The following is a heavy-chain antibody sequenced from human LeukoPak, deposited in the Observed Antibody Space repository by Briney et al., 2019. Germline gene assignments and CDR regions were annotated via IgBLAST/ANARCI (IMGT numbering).Heavy chain of an antibody. CDR1: GFTFSSYD. V-gene: IGHV3-13*01. J-gene: IGHJ6*02. D-gene: IGHD6-13*01. CDR3: ARARYSSSWAPLYGMDV. Sequence: GGSLRLPCAASGFTFSSYDMHWVRQATGKGLEWVSAIGTAGDTYYPGSVKGRFTISRENAKNSLYLQMNSLRAENTAVYYCARARYSSSWAPLYGMDVWGQGTAVTVSS. CDR2: IGTAGDT.